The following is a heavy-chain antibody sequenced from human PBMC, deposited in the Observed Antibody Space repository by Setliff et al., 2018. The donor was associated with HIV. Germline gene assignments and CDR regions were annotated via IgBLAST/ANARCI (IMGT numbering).Heavy chain of an antibody. V-gene: IGHV3-15*01. CDR3: ARLKSYASSPSSDY. CDR1: GFSVSDDW. Sequence: AGGSLRLSCAASGFSVSDDWMSWVRQTPGKRLEWIARVKSERDGGTVNYAAPVKGRFTISVDESKSTLFLQMNSLKTEDTAVYYCARLKSYASSPSSDYWGQGTLVTVSS. J-gene: IGHJ4*02. CDR2: VKSERDGGTV. D-gene: IGHD2-2*01.